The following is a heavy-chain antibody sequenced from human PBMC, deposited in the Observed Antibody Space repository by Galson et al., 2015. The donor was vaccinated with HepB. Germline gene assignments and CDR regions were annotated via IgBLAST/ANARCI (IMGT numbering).Heavy chain of an antibody. J-gene: IGHJ3*02. CDR2: ISYDGSNK. V-gene: IGHV3-30*18. CDR1: GFIFNDYG. CDR3: AKDMGCSGGSCYTNAFDI. D-gene: IGHD2-15*01. Sequence: SLRLSCAASGFIFNDYGMHWVRQAPGKGLEWVAVISYDGSNKDYADSVKGRFTISRDNSKNTLYLQMNSLRAEDTALYYCAKDMGCSGGSCYTNAFDIWGQGTMVTVSS.